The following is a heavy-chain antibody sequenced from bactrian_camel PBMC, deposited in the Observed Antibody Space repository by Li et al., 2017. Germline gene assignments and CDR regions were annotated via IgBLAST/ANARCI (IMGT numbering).Heavy chain of an antibody. V-gene: IGHV3S31*01. CDR3: AAGVPGWVRGNCEYNY. CDR2: IASEPGGGVA. Sequence: VQLVESGGGLVQPGGSLRLSCAASGFIFSNYAMSWVRQAPGMGLEWVAGIASEPGGGVAQYADSVKGRFTISRDNAKNTLDLQMNSLKPEDTAMYYCAAGVPGWVRGNCEYNYWGQGTQVTVS. CDR1: GFIFSNYA. D-gene: IGHD5*01. J-gene: IGHJ4*01.